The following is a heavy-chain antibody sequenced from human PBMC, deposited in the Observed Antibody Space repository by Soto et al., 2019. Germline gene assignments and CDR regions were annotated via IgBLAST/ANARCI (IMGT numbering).Heavy chain of an antibody. CDR1: GGSVSNKTYY. J-gene: IGHJ4*02. CDR2: VYYSGTT. CDR3: ARTTAVPNTLRSRYFFDY. V-gene: IGHV4-61*01. Sequence: SETLSLTCSVSGGSVSNKTYYWSRIRQPPGKRLEWIGYVYYSGTTNYNPSLKSRVTISVDLSKNQFSLRLSSVTTADTALYYCARTTAVPNTLRSRYFFDYWGQGTLVTVSS. D-gene: IGHD4-17*01.